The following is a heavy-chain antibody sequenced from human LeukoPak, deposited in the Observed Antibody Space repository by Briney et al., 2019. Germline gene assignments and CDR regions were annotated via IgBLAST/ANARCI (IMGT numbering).Heavy chain of an antibody. V-gene: IGHV3-64*01. CDR2: ISSNGGST. D-gene: IGHD6-13*01. CDR1: GFTFSSYA. J-gene: IGHJ6*03. Sequence: PGGSLRLSCAASGFTFSSYAMHWVRQAPGKGLEYVSAISSNGGSTYYANSVKGRFTISRDNSKNTLYLQMGSLRAEDMAVYYCARNAAAGTFYYYYYMDVWGKGTTVTISS. CDR3: ARNAAAGTFYYYYYMDV.